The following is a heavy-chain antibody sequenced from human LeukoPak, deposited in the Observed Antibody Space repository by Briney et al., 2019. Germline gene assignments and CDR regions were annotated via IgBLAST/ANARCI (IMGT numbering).Heavy chain of an antibody. CDR3: ARHWRRDGYEYFYYGIDV. Sequence: TSETLSLTCTVSGGSMSNYYWSWIRQPPGKGLEWIAYIYYSGSTNYNPSLKNRVTISLDTSKNEISLRLSSVTAADTAVYYCARHWRRDGYEYFYYGIDVWGQGTTVTVSS. CDR1: GGSMSNYY. D-gene: IGHD5-24*01. CDR2: IYYSGST. V-gene: IGHV4-59*08. J-gene: IGHJ6*02.